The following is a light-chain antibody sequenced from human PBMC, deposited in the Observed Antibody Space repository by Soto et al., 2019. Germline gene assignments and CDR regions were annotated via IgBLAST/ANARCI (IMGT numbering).Light chain of an antibody. CDR1: SSDVGGYNY. CDR2: EVN. V-gene: IGLV2-14*01. J-gene: IGLJ2*01. Sequence: QSVLTQPAPVSGSPGQSITISCTGTSSDVGGYNYVSWYQQHPGKGPKLLIYEVNNRPSGVSNRFSGSKSGNTASLTISGLQAEDEADYYCNSYTSSSTRVFGGGTKVT. CDR3: NSYTSSSTRV.